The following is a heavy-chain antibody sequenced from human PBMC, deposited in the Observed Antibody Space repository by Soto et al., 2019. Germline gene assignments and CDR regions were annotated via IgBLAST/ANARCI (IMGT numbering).Heavy chain of an antibody. J-gene: IGHJ4*02. V-gene: IGHV4-34*01. Sequence: QVQLQQWGAGLLKPSETLSLTCAVYGGSFSGYYWSWIRQPPGKGLEWIGEINHSGSTNYNPSLKSRLTISVDTSKNQFSLKLSSVTAADTAVYYCARGLRIPMVRRVHYYFDYWGQGTLVTVSS. D-gene: IGHD3-10*01. CDR3: ARGLRIPMVRRVHYYFDY. CDR1: GGSFSGYY. CDR2: INHSGST.